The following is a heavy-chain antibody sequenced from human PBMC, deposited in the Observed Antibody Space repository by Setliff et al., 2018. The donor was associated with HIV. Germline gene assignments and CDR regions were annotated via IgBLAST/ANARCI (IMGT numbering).Heavy chain of an antibody. J-gene: IGHJ5*02. CDR3: ARENGWLFGWFDP. CDR2: IYYSGRTSHSGST. Sequence: PSVTLSLTCTVSGDSITSGGYSWTWIRQPPGKALEWVGHIYYSGRTSHSGSTYYNPSVASRITISGDTSKNQFSLKLTSVTAADTAIYYCARENGWLFGWFDPWGQGTPVTVSS. V-gene: IGHV4-30-4*08. D-gene: IGHD3-22*01. CDR1: GDSITSGGYS.